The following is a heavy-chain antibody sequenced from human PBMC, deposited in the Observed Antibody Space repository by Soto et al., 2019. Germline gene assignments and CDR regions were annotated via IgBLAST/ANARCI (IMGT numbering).Heavy chain of an antibody. CDR2: ISYDGSDK. J-gene: IGHJ4*02. Sequence: QVQLVESGGGVVQPGRSLRLSCAASGFTFSPYTMHWVRQTPGKGLEWVAVISYDGSDKYYAGSVRGRFTISRDNSKNPLVLQVNCLRAEDTALYYCARGGGFWGDDCYKGGIDYRGQGALVTVSS. D-gene: IGHD2-21*02. CDR1: GFTFSPYT. CDR3: ARGGGFWGDDCYKGGIDY. V-gene: IGHV3-30-3*01.